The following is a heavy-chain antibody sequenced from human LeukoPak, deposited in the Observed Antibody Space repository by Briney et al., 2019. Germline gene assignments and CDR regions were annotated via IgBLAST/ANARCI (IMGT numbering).Heavy chain of an antibody. CDR1: GFTFSSYA. V-gene: IGHV3-23*01. Sequence: GESLRLSCAASGFTFSSYAMSWVRQAPGMGLEWVSAISIGGGSTYYADSMKGRFTISRDNSKNTLYLQMNSLRAEDTAVYYCTKMVRGLNKSYGMDVWGQGTTVAVSS. CDR3: TKMVRGLNKSYGMDV. CDR2: ISIGGGST. J-gene: IGHJ6*02. D-gene: IGHD3-10*01.